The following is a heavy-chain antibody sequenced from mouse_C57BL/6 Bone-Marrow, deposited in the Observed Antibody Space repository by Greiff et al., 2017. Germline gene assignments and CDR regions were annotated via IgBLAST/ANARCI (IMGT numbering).Heavy chain of an antibody. V-gene: IGHV1-54*01. J-gene: IGHJ1*03. CDR1: GYAFTNYL. CDR3: ARGRYGYFDV. CDR2: INPGSGGT. Sequence: VQLQESGAELVRPGTSVKVSCKASGYAFTNYLIEWVKQRPGQGLEWIGVINPGSGGTNYNEKFKGKETLTADKSSSTAYMQLSSLTSEDAAVYFCARGRYGYFDVWGTGTTVTVSS.